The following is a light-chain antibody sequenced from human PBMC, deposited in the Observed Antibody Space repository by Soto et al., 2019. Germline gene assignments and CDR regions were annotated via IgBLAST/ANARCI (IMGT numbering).Light chain of an antibody. CDR3: QKYNSAPSLT. CDR2: AAS. V-gene: IGKV1-27*01. J-gene: IGKJ4*01. Sequence: DIQMTQSPSSLSASVGDRVTITCRASQGISNYLAWYQQKPGKVPKLLIYAASTLQSGVPSRFSGSGSGADFTLTISSLQPEDVATYYCQKYNSAPSLTFGGGTKVEIK. CDR1: QGISNY.